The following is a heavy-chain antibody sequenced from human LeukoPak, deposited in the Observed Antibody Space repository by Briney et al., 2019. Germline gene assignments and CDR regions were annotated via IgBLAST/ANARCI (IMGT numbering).Heavy chain of an antibody. V-gene: IGHV2-5*02. D-gene: IGHD3-22*01. CDR2: NLWDDDK. J-gene: IGHJ3*02. CDR1: GFSLNTDGVG. Sequence: SGPTLVKPTQTLTLTCTFSGFSLNTDGVGVAWIRQPPGKAPERIELNLWDDDKRYRTSVKNRLTITRDNSKNQVVLKMTNMDPVDTGTYYCAHRVLYYDSSLDGYYDGFDIQGQGTLVTASS. CDR3: AHRVLYYDSSLDGYYDGFDI.